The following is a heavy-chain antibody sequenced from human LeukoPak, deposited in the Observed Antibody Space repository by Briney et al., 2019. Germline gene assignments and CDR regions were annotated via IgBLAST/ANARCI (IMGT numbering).Heavy chain of an antibody. Sequence: ASVKVSCKASGYTFTGYYMHWVRQAPGQGLEWIGWINPNSGGTNYAQKFQGRVTMTRDTSISTAYMELSRLRSDDAAVYYCARVQWNYRGRYFDYWGQGTLVTVSS. CDR2: INPNSGGT. J-gene: IGHJ4*02. CDR1: GYTFTGYY. CDR3: ARVQWNYRGRYFDY. D-gene: IGHD1-7*01. V-gene: IGHV1-2*02.